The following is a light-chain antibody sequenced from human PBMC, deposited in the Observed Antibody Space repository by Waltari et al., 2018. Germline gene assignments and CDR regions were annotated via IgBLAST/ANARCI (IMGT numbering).Light chain of an antibody. CDR3: HVWDGCTDQYA. CDR2: DNN. CDR1: NIEYKN. J-gene: IGLJ1*01. Sequence: SYELTQSPSVSVAPGQTASVSCGGPNIEYKNVHWYQQKPGQAPVLVVYDNNGRPAGVPDRFSGSKSGNTATLTISRVEAGDEADFFCHVWDGCTDQYAVGAGTKVTVL. V-gene: IGLV3-21*02.